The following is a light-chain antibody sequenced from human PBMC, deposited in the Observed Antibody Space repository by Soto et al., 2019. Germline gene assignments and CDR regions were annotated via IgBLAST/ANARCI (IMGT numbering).Light chain of an antibody. CDR3: SSYTSSSTRV. V-gene: IGLV2-14*01. Sequence: QSVLTQPASVSGSPGQSITISCTGTSSDVGGYNYVSWYQQHPGKAPKLMIYDVSNRPSGVSNRFSGSKSGNTASLTISGLQAEDEADYYCSSYTSSSTRVLGTGTKVPVL. J-gene: IGLJ1*01. CDR1: SSDVGGYNY. CDR2: DVS.